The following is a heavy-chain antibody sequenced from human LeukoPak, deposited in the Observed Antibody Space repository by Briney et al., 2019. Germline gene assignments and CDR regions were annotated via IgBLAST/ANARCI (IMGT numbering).Heavy chain of an antibody. CDR1: GGTFSSYT. V-gene: IGHV1-69*02. CDR2: IIPILGIA. CDR3: ARGWTVRNWFDP. J-gene: IGHJ5*02. D-gene: IGHD4-17*01. Sequence: SVKVSCKASGGTFSSYTISWVRQAPGQGLEWMGRIIPILGIANYAQKFQGRVTITADKSTSTAYMELSSLRSEDTAVYYCARGWTVRNWFDPWGQGTLDTVSS.